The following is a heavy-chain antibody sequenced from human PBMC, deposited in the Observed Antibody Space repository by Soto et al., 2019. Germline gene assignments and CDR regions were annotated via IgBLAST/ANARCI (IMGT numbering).Heavy chain of an antibody. V-gene: IGHV3-23*01. CDR3: AKGKGSPFYRSSFYFDY. J-gene: IGHJ4*02. Sequence: GGSLRLSCAASGFTFSSYAMSWVRQAPGKGLEWVSAISGSGGSTYYADSVKGRFTISRDNSKNTLYLQMNSLRAEDTAVYYCAKGKGSPFYRSSFYFDYWGQGTLVTVSS. D-gene: IGHD6-6*01. CDR1: GFTFSSYA. CDR2: ISGSGGST.